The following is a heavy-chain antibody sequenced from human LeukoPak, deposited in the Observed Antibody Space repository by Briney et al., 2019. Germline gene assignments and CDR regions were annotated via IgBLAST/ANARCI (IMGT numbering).Heavy chain of an antibody. Sequence: SETLSLTCTVSGGSISSYYWSWIRQPPGKRLEWIGYIYYSGSTNYNPSLKSRVTMSVDTSKNQFSLKLSSVTAADTAVYYCARSDYSGSYFFDYWGQGTLATVSS. CDR1: GGSISSYY. V-gene: IGHV4-59*08. J-gene: IGHJ4*02. CDR2: IYYSGST. D-gene: IGHD1-26*01. CDR3: ARSDYSGSYFFDY.